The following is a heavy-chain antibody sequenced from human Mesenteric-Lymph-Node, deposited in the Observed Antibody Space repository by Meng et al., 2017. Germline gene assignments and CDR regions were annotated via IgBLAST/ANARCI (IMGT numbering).Heavy chain of an antibody. CDR2: ISSNSYYI. CDR1: GFTFSSYS. J-gene: IGHJ4*02. V-gene: IGHV3-21*01. Sequence: ELQLEVSGGGPVKPGGSLRLSCADSGFTFSSYSMTWVRQAPGKGLEWVSYISSNSYYIYYADSVKGRFTISRDNAKNSVYLQMNSLRAEDTAVYYCAEGSGSYAVAYWGQGTLVTVSS. CDR3: AEGSGSYAVAY. D-gene: IGHD1-26*01.